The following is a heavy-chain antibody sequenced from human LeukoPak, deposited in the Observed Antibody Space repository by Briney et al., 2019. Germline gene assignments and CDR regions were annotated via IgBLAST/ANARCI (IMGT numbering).Heavy chain of an antibody. J-gene: IGHJ3*02. Sequence: GGSLRLSCAASGFTFSSYGMHWVRQAPGKGLEWVAFIRYDGSNKYYADSVKGRFTISRDNSKNTLYLQMNSLRAEDTAVYYCAKDQEDYSNDGDGFDIRGQWTMDSVSS. CDR3: AKDQEDYSNDGDGFDI. CDR1: GFTFSSYG. CDR2: IRYDGSNK. V-gene: IGHV3-30*02. D-gene: IGHD4-11*01.